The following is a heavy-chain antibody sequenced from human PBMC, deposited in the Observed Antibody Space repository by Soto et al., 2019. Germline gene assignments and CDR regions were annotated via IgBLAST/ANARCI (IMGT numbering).Heavy chain of an antibody. CDR1: GFTFSSYA. D-gene: IGHD3-3*01. J-gene: IGHJ4*02. Sequence: GGSLRLSCAASGFTFSSYAMSWVRQAPGKGLEWVSAISGSGGSTYYADSVKGRFTISRDNSKNTLYLQMNSLRAEDTAVHYCAKDQFFGVVTIFDYWGQGTLVTVSS. CDR3: AKDQFFGVVTIFDY. CDR2: ISGSGGST. V-gene: IGHV3-23*01.